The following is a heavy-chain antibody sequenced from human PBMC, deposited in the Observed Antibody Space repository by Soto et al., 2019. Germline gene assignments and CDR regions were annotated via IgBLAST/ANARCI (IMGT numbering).Heavy chain of an antibody. CDR3: ARVSGWYPILFDY. CDR2: IWYDGSNK. V-gene: IGHV3-33*01. J-gene: IGHJ4*02. D-gene: IGHD6-19*01. Sequence: GGSLRLSCAASGFTFSSYGMHWVRQAPGKGLEWVAVIWYDGSNKYYADSVKGRFTISRDNSKNTLYLQMNSLRAEDTAVYYCARVSGWYPILFDYWGQGTLVTVSS. CDR1: GFTFSSYG.